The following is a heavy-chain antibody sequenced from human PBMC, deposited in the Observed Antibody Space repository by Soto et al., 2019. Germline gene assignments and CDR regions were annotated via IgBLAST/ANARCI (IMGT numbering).Heavy chain of an antibody. CDR1: GYTFTDYF. Sequence: ASVKVSFKASGYTFTDYFIHWLRQAPGHGLEWIGLINPYSGVADLSQKFQGRVTITRDTSISTAYMEVSSLRSDDTAVFYSARLMHYSHPGGHSNSGFDMWGKG. V-gene: IGHV1-2*02. CDR2: INPYSGVA. J-gene: IGHJ3*02. CDR3: ARLMHYSHPGGHSNSGFDM. D-gene: IGHD2-21*01.